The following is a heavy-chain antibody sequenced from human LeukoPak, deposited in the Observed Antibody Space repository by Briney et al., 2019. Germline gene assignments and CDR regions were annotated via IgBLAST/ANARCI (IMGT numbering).Heavy chain of an antibody. CDR1: SGSFSNYY. D-gene: IGHD2-2*01. CDR2: INHSGST. J-gene: IGHJ3*02. CDR3: ARQPHCSSTSCWAFDI. V-gene: IGHV4-34*01. Sequence: SETLSLTCAVYSGSFSNYYWSWIRQPPGKGLEWIGEINHSGSTNYNPSLKSRVTISVDTSKNQFSLKLSSVTAADTAVYYCARQPHCSSTSCWAFDIWGQGTMVTVSS.